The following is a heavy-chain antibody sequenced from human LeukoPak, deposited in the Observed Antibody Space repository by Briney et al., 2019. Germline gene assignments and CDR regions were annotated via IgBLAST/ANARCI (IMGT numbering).Heavy chain of an antibody. CDR1: GCSFTSYW. J-gene: IGHJ6*02. CDR2: IYPGDSDT. D-gene: IGHD7-27*01. Sequence: GESLKISCKGSGCSFTSYWIGWVRQMPGKGLEWMGIIYPGDSDTRYSPSFQGQVTISADKSISTAYLQWSSLKASDTAMYYCARAGAGDRPCYYYGMDVWGQGTTVTVSS. V-gene: IGHV5-51*01. CDR3: ARAGAGDRPCYYYGMDV.